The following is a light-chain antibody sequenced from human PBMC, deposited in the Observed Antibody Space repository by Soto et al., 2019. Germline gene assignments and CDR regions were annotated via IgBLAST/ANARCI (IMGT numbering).Light chain of an antibody. CDR2: RND. CDR1: SSNIGSNY. CDR3: AAWDDGLSAVV. V-gene: IGLV1-47*01. Sequence: QSVLTQPPSASGTPGQRVTISCSGSSSNIGSNYVYWYQQFPGSAPKLLIYRNDQRPSGVPDRFSGSKSGTSASLAISGPRSEDEADYYCAAWDDGLSAVVFGGETKLTVL. J-gene: IGLJ2*01.